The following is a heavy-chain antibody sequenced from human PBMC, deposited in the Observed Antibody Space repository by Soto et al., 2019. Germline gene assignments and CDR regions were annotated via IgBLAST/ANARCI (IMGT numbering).Heavy chain of an antibody. CDR3: ARDLWGGPAAFDY. J-gene: IGHJ4*02. CDR1: GFSFNSYG. V-gene: IGHV3-33*01. D-gene: IGHD2-2*01. Sequence: QVQLVESGGGVVQPGRSLRLSCAASGFSFNSYGMHWVRQAPGKGLEWVAVIWYDGSNKYYADSVKGRFTISRDNSKNTLYLPMNSLRAEDTAVYYCARDLWGGPAAFDYWGQGTLVTVSS. CDR2: IWYDGSNK.